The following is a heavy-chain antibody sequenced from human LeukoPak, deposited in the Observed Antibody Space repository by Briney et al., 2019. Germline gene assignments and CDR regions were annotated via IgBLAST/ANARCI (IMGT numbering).Heavy chain of an antibody. D-gene: IGHD6-13*01. CDR2: INYIRTT. J-gene: IGHJ6*02. Sequence: SETLSLTCTVSGGSISSYYWNWIRQPPGKGLEWIGYINYIRTTDYNPSLKSRVTISLDTSKNRFSLKLSSVSAALTALYYCARSYSSSDHYYYYGMDVWGQGTTVTVSS. V-gene: IGHV4-59*08. CDR1: GGSISSYY. CDR3: ARSYSSSDHYYYYGMDV.